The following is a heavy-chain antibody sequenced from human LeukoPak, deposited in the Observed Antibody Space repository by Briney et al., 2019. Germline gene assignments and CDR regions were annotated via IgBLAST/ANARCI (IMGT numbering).Heavy chain of an antibody. Sequence: SETLSLTCTVAGGSISSSSYYWGWIRQPPGKGLEWIGSMYHSGSTYYNPSLKRRVTISVDTSKNQFSLKLSSVTAADTAVYYCARQDYDILTGYYPPDYWGQGTLVTVSS. D-gene: IGHD3-9*01. CDR3: ARQDYDILTGYYPPDY. J-gene: IGHJ4*02. CDR1: GGSISSSSYY. V-gene: IGHV4-39*01. CDR2: MYHSGST.